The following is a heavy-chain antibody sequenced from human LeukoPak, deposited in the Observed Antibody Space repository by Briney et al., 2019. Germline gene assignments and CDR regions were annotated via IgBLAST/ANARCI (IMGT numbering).Heavy chain of an antibody. Sequence: ASVKVSCKASGYTFTSYGISWVRQAPGQGLEWMGWTSAYNGNTNYAQKLQGRVTMTTDTSTSTAYMELRSLRSDDTAVYYCARDRPYGSGYDPPFDYWGQGTLVTVSS. CDR2: TSAYNGNT. V-gene: IGHV1-18*01. D-gene: IGHD5-12*01. CDR1: GYTFTSYG. CDR3: ARDRPYGSGYDPPFDY. J-gene: IGHJ4*02.